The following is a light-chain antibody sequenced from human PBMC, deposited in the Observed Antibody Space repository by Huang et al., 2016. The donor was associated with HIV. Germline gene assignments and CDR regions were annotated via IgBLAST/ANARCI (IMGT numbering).Light chain of an antibody. Sequence: DIVVTQSPDSLAVSLGETATLNCRSSQSVLSSSTNKDYLAWFQQQPGQPPKLLIFWASTREAGVPDRFSGSGSGTHFTLTITNLKAEDVAIYYCQQYYSSPQTFGPGTRVEIK. V-gene: IGKV4-1*01. J-gene: IGKJ1*01. CDR3: QQYYSSPQT. CDR2: WAS. CDR1: QSVLSSSTNKDY.